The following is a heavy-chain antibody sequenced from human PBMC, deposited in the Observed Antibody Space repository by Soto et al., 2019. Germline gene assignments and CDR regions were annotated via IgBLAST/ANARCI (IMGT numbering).Heavy chain of an antibody. V-gene: IGHV1-18*01. CDR1: GYTFTSYG. D-gene: IGHD2-15*01. CDR3: ARLRKIVVVVAATQGYWFDP. CDR2: ISAYNGNT. J-gene: IGHJ5*02. Sequence: QVQLVQSGAEVKKPGASVKVSCKASGYTFTSYGISWVRQAPGQGLEWMGWISAYNGNTNYAQKLQGRVTTTTDTSASTAYMELRNLRSDDTAVYYCARLRKIVVVVAATQGYWFDPWGQGTLVTVSS.